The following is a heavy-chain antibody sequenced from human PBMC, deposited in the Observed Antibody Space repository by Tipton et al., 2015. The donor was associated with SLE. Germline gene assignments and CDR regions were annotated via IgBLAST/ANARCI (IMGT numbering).Heavy chain of an antibody. CDR1: GYSISSGYY. CDR2: IYHSGST. Sequence: TLSLTCTVSGYSISSGYYWGWIRQPPGKGLEWIGSIYHSGSTYYNPSLKSRVTISVDTSKNQFSLKLSSVTAADTAVYYCAGDPSQYSSSADAFDIWGQGTMVTVSS. J-gene: IGHJ3*02. V-gene: IGHV4-38-2*02. CDR3: AGDPSQYSSSADAFDI. D-gene: IGHD6-6*01.